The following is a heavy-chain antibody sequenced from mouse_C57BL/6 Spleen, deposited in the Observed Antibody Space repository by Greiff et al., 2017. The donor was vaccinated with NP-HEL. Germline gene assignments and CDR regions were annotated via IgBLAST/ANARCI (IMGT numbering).Heavy chain of an antibody. J-gene: IGHJ2*01. V-gene: IGHV1-64*01. CDR2: IHPNSGST. Sequence: QVQLQQPGAELVKPGASVKLSCKASGYTFTSYWMHWVKQRPGQGLEWIGMIHPNSGSTNYNEKFKSKATLTVDKSSSTAYMQLSSLTSEDSAVYYGARWAPTGTFFDYWGQGTTLTVSS. D-gene: IGHD4-1*02. CDR3: ARWAPTGTFFDY. CDR1: GYTFTSYW.